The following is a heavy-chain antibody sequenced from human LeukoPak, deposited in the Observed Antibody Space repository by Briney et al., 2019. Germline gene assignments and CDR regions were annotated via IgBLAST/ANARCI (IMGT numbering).Heavy chain of an antibody. CDR2: INHSGST. Sequence: SETLSLTCAVYGGSFSGYYWSWIRQPPGKGLEWIGEINHSGSTNYNPPLKSRVTISVDTSKNQFSLKLSSVTAADTAVYYCARGIAHDYGDYWGQGTLVTVSS. V-gene: IGHV4-34*01. CDR3: ARGIAHDYGDY. J-gene: IGHJ4*02. CDR1: GGSFSGYY.